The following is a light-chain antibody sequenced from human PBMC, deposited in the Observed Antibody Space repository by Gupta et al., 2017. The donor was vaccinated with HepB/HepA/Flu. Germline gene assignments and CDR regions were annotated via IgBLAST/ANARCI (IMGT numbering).Light chain of an antibody. J-gene: IGLJ3*02. CDR1: RSDVGRYNF. V-gene: IGLV2-23*02. CDR3: CSDAGSSTWV. Sequence: QSALTQPASVSGSPGQSITIPCTGTRSDVGRYNFVSWYQQHPGKAPKLMIYEVSKRPSGVSNRFSGSKSGNTASLTISGLQAEDEADYYCCSDAGSSTWVFGGGTKLTVL. CDR2: EVS.